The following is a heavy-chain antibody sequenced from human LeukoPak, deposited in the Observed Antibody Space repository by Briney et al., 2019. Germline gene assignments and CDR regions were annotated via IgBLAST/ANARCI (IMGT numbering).Heavy chain of an antibody. Sequence: SETLSLTCSVSNASIISSSYYWGWIRQPAGKGLEWIGRIYTSGSTNYNPSLKSRVTMSVDTSKNQFSLKLSSVTAADTAVYYCARAGSGNRYYFDYWGQGTLVTVSS. CDR2: IYTSGST. J-gene: IGHJ4*02. D-gene: IGHD2-15*01. CDR3: ARAGSGNRYYFDY. V-gene: IGHV4-61*02. CDR1: NASIISSSYY.